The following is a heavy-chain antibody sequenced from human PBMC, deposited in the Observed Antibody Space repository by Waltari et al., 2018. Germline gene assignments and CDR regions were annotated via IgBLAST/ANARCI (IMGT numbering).Heavy chain of an antibody. Sequence: QVQLQESGPGLVKPSQTLSLTCTVSGGSISSGDYYWSWIRQPPGKGLEWIGYSYDSGSTYYNPSLKSRVTISVDTSKNQFSLKLSSVTAADTAVYYCARDPHLYYYDSSGSFFDYWGQGTLVTVSS. V-gene: IGHV4-30-4*08. CDR2: SYDSGST. CDR3: ARDPHLYYYDSSGSFFDY. CDR1: GGSISSGDYY. J-gene: IGHJ4*02. D-gene: IGHD3-22*01.